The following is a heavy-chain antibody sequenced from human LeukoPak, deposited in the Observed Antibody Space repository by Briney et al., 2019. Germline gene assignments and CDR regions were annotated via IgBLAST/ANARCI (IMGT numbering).Heavy chain of an antibody. CDR3: AKWLRDYDSYAYY. J-gene: IGHJ4*02. CDR2: ISYDGSNK. CDR1: GFTFSSHG. D-gene: IGHD3-22*01. Sequence: PGRSLRLSCAASGFTFSSHGMHWVRQAPGKGLEWVALISYDGSNKYYADSVKGRFTISRDNSKNTLYLQVNSLRVEDTALYYCAKWLRDYDSYAYYWGQGTLVTVSS. V-gene: IGHV3-30*18.